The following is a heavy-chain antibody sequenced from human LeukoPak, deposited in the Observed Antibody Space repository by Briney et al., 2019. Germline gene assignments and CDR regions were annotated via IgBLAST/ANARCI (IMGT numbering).Heavy chain of an antibody. CDR3: AKDGITIFGVVEYYFDY. Sequence: GSLRLSCAASGFTFSSYAMSWVRQAPGKGLEWVSAISGSGGSTYYADSVKGRFTISRDNSKNTLYLQMNSLRAEDTAVYYCAKDGITIFGVVEYYFDYWGQGTLVTVSS. CDR1: GFTFSSYA. V-gene: IGHV3-23*01. D-gene: IGHD3-3*01. CDR2: ISGSGGST. J-gene: IGHJ4*02.